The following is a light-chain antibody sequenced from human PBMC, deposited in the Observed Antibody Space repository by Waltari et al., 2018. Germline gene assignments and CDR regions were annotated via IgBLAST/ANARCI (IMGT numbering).Light chain of an antibody. CDR3: CSDAGSGTYV. J-gene: IGLJ1*01. CDR2: EVT. CDR1: SRAIGKYNY. V-gene: IGLV2-23*02. Sequence: QSALTQPASVSGSPGPSIPIPCPGTSRAIGKYNYFSWYQHLPGKVPKVMISEVTKRPSGVSNRFSGSKSGNTASLTISGLQADDEAEYYCCSDAGSGTYVFGTGTKLTVV.